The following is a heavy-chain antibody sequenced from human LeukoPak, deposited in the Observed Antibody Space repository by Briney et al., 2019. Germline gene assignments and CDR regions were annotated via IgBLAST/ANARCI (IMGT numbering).Heavy chain of an antibody. Sequence: GASVKVSCRASGCTFTGYYMHWVRQAPGQGLEWMGRINPNSGGTNYAQKFQGRVTMTRDTSISTAYMELSRLRSDDTAVYYCASGYYDSFRFDYWGQGTLVTVSS. J-gene: IGHJ4*02. D-gene: IGHD3-22*01. CDR3: ASGYYDSFRFDY. CDR2: INPNSGGT. V-gene: IGHV1-2*06. CDR1: GCTFTGYY.